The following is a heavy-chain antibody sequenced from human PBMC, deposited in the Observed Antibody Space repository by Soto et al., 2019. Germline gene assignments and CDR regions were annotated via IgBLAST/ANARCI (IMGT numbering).Heavy chain of an antibody. J-gene: IGHJ6*03. CDR1: GCTFVDYG. V-gene: IGHV3-20*01. CDR2: INWNGGST. D-gene: IGHD2-15*01. CDR3: ARVRYCSGGRCCSPSDYYYMDV. Sequence: WRSIRLPYAAAGCTFVDYGISLVRQAPGKELEWVSGINWNGGSTGYADSVKGRFTISRDNAKNSLYLQMSSLRAEDTALYHCARVRYCSGGRCCSPSDYYYMDVWGKGTTVTVSS.